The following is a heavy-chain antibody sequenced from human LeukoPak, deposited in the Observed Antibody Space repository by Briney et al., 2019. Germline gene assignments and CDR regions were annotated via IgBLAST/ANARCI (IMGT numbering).Heavy chain of an antibody. CDR2: IKSKTDGGTT. D-gene: IGHD6-19*01. CDR3: TTLRQWLAFDY. Sequence: GGSLRLSCAASGSTSSNAWMSWVRQAPGKGLEWVGRIKSKTDGGTTDYAAPVKGRFTISRDDSKNTLYLQMDSLKTEDTAVYYCTTLRQWLAFDYWGQGTLITVSS. CDR1: GSTSSNAW. V-gene: IGHV3-15*01. J-gene: IGHJ4*02.